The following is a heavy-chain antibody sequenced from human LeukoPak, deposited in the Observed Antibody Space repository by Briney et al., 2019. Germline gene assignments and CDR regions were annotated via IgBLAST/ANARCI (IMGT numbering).Heavy chain of an antibody. Sequence: SETLSLTCTVSGGSISSQYWSWIRQPAGKGLEGTGRIYISGSTTYSPSLKSRLTLTLDTSKNQFSLNLSSVTAADTAVYYCARDSGLTTGPFDIWGQGTMVTVSS. J-gene: IGHJ3*02. V-gene: IGHV4-4*07. D-gene: IGHD1/OR15-1a*01. CDR2: IYISGST. CDR1: GGSISSQY. CDR3: ARDSGLTTGPFDI.